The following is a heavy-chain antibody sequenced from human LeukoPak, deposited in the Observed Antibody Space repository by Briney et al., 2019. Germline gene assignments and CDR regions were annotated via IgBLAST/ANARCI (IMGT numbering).Heavy chain of an antibody. D-gene: IGHD1-1*01. J-gene: IGHJ4*02. CDR2: IYSGSST. V-gene: IGHV3-66*02. CDR3: AKSYSQYNLYFDY. CDR1: EFSVGSNY. Sequence: GGSLRLSCAASEFSVGSNYMTWVRQAPGKGLEWVSLIYSGSSTYYADSVKGRFTISRDNSKNTLYLQMNSLRAEDTAVYYCAKSYSQYNLYFDYWGQGTLVTVSS.